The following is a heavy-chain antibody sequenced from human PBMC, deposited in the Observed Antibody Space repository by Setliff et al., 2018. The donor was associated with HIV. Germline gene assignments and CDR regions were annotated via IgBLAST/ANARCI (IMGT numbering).Heavy chain of an antibody. J-gene: IGHJ4*02. CDR2: IYPGDSDS. Sequence: GESLKISCHLSGYSFVDFWIGWVRQMPGKGLEWVGFIYPGDSDSRYSPSFRGQVTISADKSTTTAYSDWASLKASDTAMYYCVRYIGAAAGYIDHWGQGTLVTVSS. CDR1: GYSFVDFW. CDR3: VRYIGAAAGYIDH. V-gene: IGHV5-51*01. D-gene: IGHD6-25*01.